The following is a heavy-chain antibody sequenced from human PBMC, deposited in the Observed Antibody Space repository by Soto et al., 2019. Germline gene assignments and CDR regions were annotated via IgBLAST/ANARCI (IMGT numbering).Heavy chain of an antibody. CDR3: TSFIGGATMVDY. V-gene: IGHV3-15*01. D-gene: IGHD1-26*01. CDR2: IKSKTDGGTT. Sequence: SLRLSCAASGFTFSNAWMSWVRQAPGKGLEWVGRIKSKTDGGTTDYAAPVKGRFTISRDDSKNTLYLQMNSLKTEDTAVYYCTSFIGGATMVDYWGQGTLVTVSS. CDR1: GFTFSNAW. J-gene: IGHJ4*02.